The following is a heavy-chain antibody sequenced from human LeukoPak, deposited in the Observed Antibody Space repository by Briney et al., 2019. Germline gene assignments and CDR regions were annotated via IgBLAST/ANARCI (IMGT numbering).Heavy chain of an antibody. CDR1: GYTFSDYD. Sequence: ASVKVSCKASGYTFSDYDINWVRQAAGQGLEWMGWMNPITGSTGYVQKFRGRIIMTRDTSITTAFMELTNLTSDDTAIYYCARVKRFPTVWFDPWGQGTLVSVSS. V-gene: IGHV1-8*01. J-gene: IGHJ5*02. D-gene: IGHD3-10*01. CDR2: MNPITGST. CDR3: ARVKRFPTVWFDP.